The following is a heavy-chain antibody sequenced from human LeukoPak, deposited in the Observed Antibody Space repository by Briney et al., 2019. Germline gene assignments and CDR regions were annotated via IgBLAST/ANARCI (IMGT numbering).Heavy chain of an antibody. CDR3: GRYGSGSYYSYYYYYMDV. Sequence: ASVKVSCKASGYTFTSYGISWVRQAPGQGLEWMGWISAYNGNTNYAQKLQGRVTMTTDTSTSTAYMELRSLRSDDTAVYYCGRYGSGSYYSYYYYYMDVWGKGTTVTVSS. CDR2: ISAYNGNT. CDR1: GYTFTSYG. V-gene: IGHV1-18*01. D-gene: IGHD3-10*01. J-gene: IGHJ6*03.